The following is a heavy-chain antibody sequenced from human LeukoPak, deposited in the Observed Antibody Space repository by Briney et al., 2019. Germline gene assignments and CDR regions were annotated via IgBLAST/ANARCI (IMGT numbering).Heavy chain of an antibody. J-gene: IGHJ4*02. Sequence: SETLSLTCAVYGESLSKYYWTWIRQSPGKGLEWSGEINHRGSTNLNPSLKSRVTLSVDTSKHQFSLKLTSMTAADAAVYYCASSVGSTDYWGQGTLVTVSS. CDR2: INHRGST. D-gene: IGHD1-26*01. CDR3: ASSVGSTDY. CDR1: GESLSKYY. V-gene: IGHV4-34*01.